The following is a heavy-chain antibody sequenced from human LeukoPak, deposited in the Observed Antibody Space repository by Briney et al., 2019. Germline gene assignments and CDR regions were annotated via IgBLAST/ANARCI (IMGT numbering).Heavy chain of an antibody. CDR2: ISYDGSNK. Sequence: GLSLTLSCAASGFTFSSSAMHWVRQAPGKGLEWVAIISYDGSNKHCADSVKGRFTISRDNSRNTLYLQMNSLRAEDTAVYYCARDRSSSWYYFDFDYWGQGTLVTVSS. CDR3: ARDRSSSWYYFDFDY. V-gene: IGHV3-30-3*01. J-gene: IGHJ4*02. D-gene: IGHD6-13*01. CDR1: GFTFSSSA.